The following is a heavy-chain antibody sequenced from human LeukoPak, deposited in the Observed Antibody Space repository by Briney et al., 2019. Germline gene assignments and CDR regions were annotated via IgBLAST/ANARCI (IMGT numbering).Heavy chain of an antibody. CDR3: ARATGSRNWTLYYYYYYMDV. J-gene: IGHJ6*03. CDR2: MNPNSGNT. CDR1: GYTFTSYD. V-gene: IGHV1-8*01. D-gene: IGHD1-20*01. Sequence: ASVKVSCKASGYTFTSYDINWVRQATGQGLEWMGWMNPNSGNTGYAQKFQGRVTMTTDTSTSTAYMELRSLRSDDTAVYYCARATGSRNWTLYYYYYYMDVWGKGTTVTVSS.